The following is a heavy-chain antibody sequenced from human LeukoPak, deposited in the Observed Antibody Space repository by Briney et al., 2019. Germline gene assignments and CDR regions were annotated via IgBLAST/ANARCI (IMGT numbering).Heavy chain of an antibody. CDR1: GDSIHSSY. D-gene: IGHD1-26*01. CDR2: IHYSGAT. V-gene: IGHV4-59*08. J-gene: IGHJ4*02. CDR3: ARHLSAGTYPLDY. Sequence: PSETLSLTCTVSGDSIHSSYWSWFRLPPGKGLEWIAFIHYSGATKSNPSLGSRVALSLDTPNNQFSLKLIYVTAADTAVYYCARHLSAGTYPLDYWGQGIPVTVSS.